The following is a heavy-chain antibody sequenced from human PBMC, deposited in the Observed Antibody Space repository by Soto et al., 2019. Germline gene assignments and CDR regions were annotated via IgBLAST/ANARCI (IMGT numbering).Heavy chain of an antibody. Sequence: ASVKVCCKASGYTFTSSYMHWVRQAPGQGLEWMGIINPSGGSTSYAQKFQGRVTMTRDTSTSTVYMELSSLRSEDTAVYYCARDLSPPDHLLARAYKDTAMVDYYYYGMDVWGQGTTVTVSS. J-gene: IGHJ6*02. CDR3: ARDLSPPDHLLARAYKDTAMVDYYYYGMDV. V-gene: IGHV1-46*01. CDR1: GYTFTSSY. D-gene: IGHD5-18*01. CDR2: INPSGGST.